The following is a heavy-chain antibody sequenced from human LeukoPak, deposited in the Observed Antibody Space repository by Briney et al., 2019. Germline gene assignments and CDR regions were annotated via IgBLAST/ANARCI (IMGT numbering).Heavy chain of an antibody. CDR3: ARDRYDSGSYD. J-gene: IGHJ4*02. V-gene: IGHV3-48*03. D-gene: IGHD3-10*01. Sequence: GGSLRLSCAASGFTFSSYEMNWVRQAPGKGLEWVSYISSSGSTIYYADSVKGRFTISRDNAKNSLYLQMNSLRAEDTAVYYCARDRYDSGSYDWGQGTLVTVSS. CDR1: GFTFSSYE. CDR2: ISSSGSTI.